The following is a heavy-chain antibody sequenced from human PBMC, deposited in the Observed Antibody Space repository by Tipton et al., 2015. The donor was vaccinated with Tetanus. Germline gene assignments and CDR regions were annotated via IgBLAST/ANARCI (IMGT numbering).Heavy chain of an antibody. D-gene: IGHD6-13*01. CDR3: AREPAATGTSLFDY. V-gene: IGHV4-31*03. CDR1: GGSISSGGYF. CDR2: IYYSGDT. J-gene: IGHJ4*02. Sequence: TLSLTCSVSGGSISSGGYFWNWIRQHPGKGPEWIGYIYYSGDTFYSPSLKSRVAISMDTSKNQISLKLSSVTAADTAMYYCAREPAATGTSLFDYWGQGALVTVSS.